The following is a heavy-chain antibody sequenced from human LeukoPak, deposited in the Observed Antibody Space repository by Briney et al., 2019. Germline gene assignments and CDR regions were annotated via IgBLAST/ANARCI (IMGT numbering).Heavy chain of an antibody. Sequence: GESLKISCKGSGYSFTSYWIGWVRQMPGKGLEWMGIIYPGDSDTRYSPSFQGQVTISADKSISTAYLQRSSLKASDTAMYYCARALKGGGYSEYYFDYWGQGSLVTVSS. CDR3: ARALKGGGYSEYYFDY. V-gene: IGHV5-51*01. J-gene: IGHJ4*02. CDR1: GYSFTSYW. CDR2: IYPGDSDT. D-gene: IGHD3-22*01.